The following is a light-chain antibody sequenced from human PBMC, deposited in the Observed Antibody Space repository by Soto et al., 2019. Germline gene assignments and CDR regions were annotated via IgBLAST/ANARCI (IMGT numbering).Light chain of an antibody. CDR1: NIGSKS. Sequence: SYELTQPPSVSVAPGKTARITCGGNNIGSKSVHWYQQKPGQAPVLVIYYDSDRPSGIPERFSGSNSGNTATLTISRVEAGDEADYCCQVWDSTSDVVFGGGTKLTVL. V-gene: IGLV3-21*04. J-gene: IGLJ2*01. CDR2: YDS. CDR3: QVWDSTSDVV.